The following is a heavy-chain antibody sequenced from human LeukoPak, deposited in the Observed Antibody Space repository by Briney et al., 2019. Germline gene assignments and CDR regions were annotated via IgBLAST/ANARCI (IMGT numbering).Heavy chain of an antibody. Sequence: GGSLRLSCTASGFPFSSAWLSWVRQAPGKGLEWVSYISGSSSSTKYTDSVKGRFTISRDNARTSLYLQMDSLRAEDTAVYYCARLCSGNYYKVYFDYWGQGTLVTVSS. CDR1: GFPFSSAW. CDR2: ISGSSSST. D-gene: IGHD3-10*01. J-gene: IGHJ4*02. V-gene: IGHV3-11*03. CDR3: ARLCSGNYYKVYFDY.